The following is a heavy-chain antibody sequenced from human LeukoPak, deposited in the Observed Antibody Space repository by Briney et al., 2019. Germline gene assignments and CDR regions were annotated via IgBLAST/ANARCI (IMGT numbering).Heavy chain of an antibody. Sequence: ASVKVSCKASGYTFTCYYMHWVRQAPGQGREWMGWINPNSGCTNYAQKFQGRVTMTRDTSISKAYMELSRLRSDATAVYYCAMSEDIVATMRYWGQGTLVTVSS. CDR3: AMSEDIVATMRY. CDR1: GYTFTCYY. V-gene: IGHV1-2*02. D-gene: IGHD5-12*01. J-gene: IGHJ4*02. CDR2: INPNSGCT.